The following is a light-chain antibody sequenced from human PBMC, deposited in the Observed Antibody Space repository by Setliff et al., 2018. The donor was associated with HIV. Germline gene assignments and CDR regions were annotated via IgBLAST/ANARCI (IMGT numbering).Light chain of an antibody. CDR2: QAS. J-gene: IGLJ1*01. CDR3: CSNTGSNTYV. CDR1: SGDVGRYNL. Sequence: QSVLPQPASVTGSPGQSITTACTGTSGDVGRYNLVSWYQQQPGKPPKLMIYQASKRPSGVSNRFSGSKSGNTASLTISGLQAEGEADYYCCSNTGSNTYVFGTGTKVTVL. V-gene: IGLV2-23*01.